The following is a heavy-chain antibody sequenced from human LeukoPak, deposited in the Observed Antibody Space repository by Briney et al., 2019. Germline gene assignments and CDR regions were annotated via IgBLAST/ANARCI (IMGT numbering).Heavy chain of an antibody. CDR3: ARDKRAGCSSTSCSGLGMDV. D-gene: IGHD2-2*01. CDR1: GFTFSSYS. V-gene: IGHV3-21*01. J-gene: IGHJ6*02. CDR2: ISSSSSYI. Sequence: GGSLRLSCAASGFTFSSYSMNWVRQAPGKGLEWVSSISSSSSYIYYADSVKGRFTISRDNAKNSLYLQMNSLRAEDTAVYYCARDKRAGCSSTSCSGLGMDVWGQGTTVTVSS.